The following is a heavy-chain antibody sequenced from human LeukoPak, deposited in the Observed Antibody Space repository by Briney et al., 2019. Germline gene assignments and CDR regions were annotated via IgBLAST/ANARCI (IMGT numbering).Heavy chain of an antibody. J-gene: IGHJ4*02. D-gene: IGHD3-16*02. CDR3: ARLQSKVTFGGVIAQTIDY. V-gene: IGHV4-61*08. CDR2: IYYSGST. Sequence: SETLSLTCTVSGGSISSGGYYWSWLRQHPGKGLEWIGYIYYSGSTNYNPSLKSRVTISVDTSKNQFSLKLSSVTAADTAVYYCARLQSKVTFGGVIAQTIDYWGQGTLVTVSS. CDR1: GGSISSGGYY.